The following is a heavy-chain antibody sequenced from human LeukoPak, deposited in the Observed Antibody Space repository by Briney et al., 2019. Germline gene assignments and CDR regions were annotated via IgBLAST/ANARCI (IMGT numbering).Heavy chain of an antibody. CDR1: GFTFSSYE. J-gene: IGHJ4*02. CDR3: ARALLWYGELFN. Sequence: GGSLRLSCAASGFTFSSYEMNCVRPAPGEGVEWVSYISSSGSTIYYADSVKGRFTISTDNAKNSLYLHMNSVRAEDTADYYCARALLWYGELFNWGRGTLVTVSS. V-gene: IGHV3-48*03. D-gene: IGHD3-10*01. CDR2: ISSSGSTI.